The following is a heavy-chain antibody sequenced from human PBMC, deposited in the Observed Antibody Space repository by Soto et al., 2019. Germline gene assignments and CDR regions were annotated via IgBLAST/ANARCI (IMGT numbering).Heavy chain of an antibody. CDR3: ARERGGGFGDV. V-gene: IGHV3-74*01. Sequence: EVQLVESGGGLVQPGGSLRLSCAASGFTFSSYYMNWVRQAPGKGLVWVARITSDGSSTTYADSVKGRFTISRDNAKNPLYLQMTSLRAEDKAVYSCARERGGGFGDVWGQGTTVTASS. CDR2: ITSDGSST. D-gene: IGHD3-10*01. CDR1: GFTFSSYY. J-gene: IGHJ6*02.